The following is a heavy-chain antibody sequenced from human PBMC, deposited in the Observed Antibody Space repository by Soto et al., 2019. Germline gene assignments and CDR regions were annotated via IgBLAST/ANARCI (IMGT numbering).Heavy chain of an antibody. CDR3: ARDDAPTAPSSFDS. Sequence: PSETLSLTCTVSGGSISSGGYYWSWIRQHPGKGLEWIGYIYYSGSTYYNPSLKSRVTISVDTSKNQFSLKLSSVTAEDTAIYYCARDDAPTAPSSFDSWGQGTLVTVSS. D-gene: IGHD2-2*01. CDR2: IYYSGST. V-gene: IGHV4-31*03. CDR1: GGSISSGGYY. J-gene: IGHJ4*02.